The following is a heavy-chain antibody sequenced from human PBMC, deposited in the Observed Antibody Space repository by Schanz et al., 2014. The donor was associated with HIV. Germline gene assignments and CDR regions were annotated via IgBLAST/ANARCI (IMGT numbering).Heavy chain of an antibody. Sequence: QVQLVQSGAEVKKPGASVKVSCKASGYTFTRYDINWVRQATGQGLEWMGWMNPNSGNTGYAQKFQGRVTMTRNISINTAYMELSSLRSEDTAVYYCARGRFCSGGSCYHDYWGQGTLVTVSS. D-gene: IGHD2-15*01. CDR2: MNPNSGNT. CDR3: ARGRFCSGGSCYHDY. CDR1: GYTFTRYD. J-gene: IGHJ4*02. V-gene: IGHV1-8*01.